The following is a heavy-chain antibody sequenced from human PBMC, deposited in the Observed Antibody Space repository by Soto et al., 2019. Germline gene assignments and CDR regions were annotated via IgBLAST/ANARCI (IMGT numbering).Heavy chain of an antibody. V-gene: IGHV4-34*01. J-gene: IGHJ4*02. Sequence: QVQLQQWGAGLVKPSETLSLSCAVYGQSFSGHSWAWIRQPPGKGLEWIGENNEIGSTYYNPSLKSPVTISTATSQNQFSRKLSAVSAADTAAYFCARGSGIVALPGELEDVNYDYWGQGTLVNVSS. CDR3: ARGSGIVALPGELEDVNYDY. CDR2: NNEIGST. CDR1: GQSFSGHS. D-gene: IGHD1-1*01.